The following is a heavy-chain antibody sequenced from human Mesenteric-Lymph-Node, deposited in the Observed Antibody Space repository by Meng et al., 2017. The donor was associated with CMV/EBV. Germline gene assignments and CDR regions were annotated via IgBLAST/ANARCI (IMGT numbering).Heavy chain of an antibody. D-gene: IGHD3-16*01. J-gene: IGHJ4*02. CDR2: IIPIFGTP. CDR1: GGTFSSYA. V-gene: IGHV1-69*05. CDR3: ARPSWGNYYNYFDY. Sequence: SVKVSCKASGGTFSSYAISWVRQAPAQGLESMGGIIPIFGTPNYAQKFQGRVTITTDESTSTAYMELRSLRSDDTAVYYCARPSWGNYYNYFDYWGQGTLVTVSS.